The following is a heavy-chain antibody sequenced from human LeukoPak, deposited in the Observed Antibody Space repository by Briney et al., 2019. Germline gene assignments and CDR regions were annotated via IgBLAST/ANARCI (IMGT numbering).Heavy chain of an antibody. J-gene: IGHJ4*02. CDR1: GFTFSDHW. V-gene: IGHV3-7*01. CDR2: MNLDGGEK. CDR3: ARDDYGPATY. D-gene: IGHD4-17*01. Sequence: PGGSLRLSCAASGFTFSDHWMSWVRQAPGKGLEWVANMNLDGGEKYYVDSVKGRFTISRDNAKNSLYLQMNSLTAEDTAVYYCARDDYGPATYGGQGTLVTVSS.